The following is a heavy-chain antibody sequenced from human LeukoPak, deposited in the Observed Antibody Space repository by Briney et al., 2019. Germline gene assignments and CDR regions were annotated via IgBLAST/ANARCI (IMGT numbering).Heavy chain of an antibody. CDR1: GFTFSGSA. CDR3: TRSLVGYFDY. J-gene: IGHJ4*02. V-gene: IGHV3-73*01. D-gene: IGHD1-26*01. Sequence: GGSLRLSCAASGFTFSGSAIHWVRQASGKGLEWVGRIRSKANSYATAYAASVKGRFTISREDSKNTAYLQMNSLKTEDTAVYYCTRSLVGYFDYWGQGTLVTVSS. CDR2: IRSKANSYAT.